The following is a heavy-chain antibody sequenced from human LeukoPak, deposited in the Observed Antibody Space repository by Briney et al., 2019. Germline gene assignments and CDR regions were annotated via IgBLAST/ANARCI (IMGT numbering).Heavy chain of an antibody. CDR2: INHTRTT. J-gene: IGHJ3*02. CDR3: ARDLPRYCSSTSCQPDAFDI. D-gene: IGHD2-2*01. V-gene: IGHV4-34*13. Sequence: IRXXPGKXXEWXGEINHTRTTTYNPSLKSRVTISVDPSNTQFSLKLSSVTAPHTAVYYCARDLPRYCSSTSCQPDAFDIWGQGTMVTVSS.